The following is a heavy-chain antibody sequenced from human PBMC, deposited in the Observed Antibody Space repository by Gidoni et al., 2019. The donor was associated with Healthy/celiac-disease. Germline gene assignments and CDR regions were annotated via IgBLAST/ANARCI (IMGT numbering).Heavy chain of an antibody. V-gene: IGHV3-23*04. CDR2: ISGSGGST. Sequence: DVQLVESGGGLVQPGGSLRLPCAASGFTFSSYAMSWVRQAPGKGLECVSAISGSGGSTYYADSVKGRFTISRDNSKNTLYLQMNSLRAEDTAVYYCGSGSVSYFDYWGQGTLVTVSS. CDR1: GFTFSSYA. D-gene: IGHD3-10*01. J-gene: IGHJ4*02. CDR3: GSGSVSYFDY.